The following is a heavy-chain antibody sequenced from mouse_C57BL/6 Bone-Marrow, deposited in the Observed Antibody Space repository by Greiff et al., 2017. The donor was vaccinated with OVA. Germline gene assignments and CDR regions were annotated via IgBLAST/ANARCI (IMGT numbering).Heavy chain of an antibody. CDR2: ISYDGSN. D-gene: IGHD2-1*01. J-gene: IGHJ2*01. CDR3: ARDRGSIYYGNLYYFDY. V-gene: IGHV3-6*01. Sequence: EVQLQESGPGLVKPSQSLSLTCSVTGYSITSGYYWNWIRQFPGNKLEWMGYISYDGSNNYNPSLKNRISITRDTSKNQFFLKLNSVTTEDTATYYCARDRGSIYYGNLYYFDYWGQGTTLTVSS. CDR1: GYSITSGYY.